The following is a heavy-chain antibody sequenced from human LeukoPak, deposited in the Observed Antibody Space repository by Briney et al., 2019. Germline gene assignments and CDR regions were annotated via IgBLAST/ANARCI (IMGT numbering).Heavy chain of an antibody. CDR2: ISGSGGST. CDR3: AKGLDSSGYYYDGFDY. Sequence: GGSLRLSCAASGFTFSSYAMSWVRQAPGKGLEWVSAISGSGGSTYYADSVKGRFTISRDNSKNTLYLQMNSLRAEDTAVYYCAKGLDSSGYYYDGFDYWGQGTLVTVSS. CDR1: GFTFSSYA. D-gene: IGHD3-22*01. J-gene: IGHJ4*02. V-gene: IGHV3-23*01.